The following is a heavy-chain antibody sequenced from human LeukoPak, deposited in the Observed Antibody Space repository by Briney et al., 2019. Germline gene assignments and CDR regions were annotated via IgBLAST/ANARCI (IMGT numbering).Heavy chain of an antibody. J-gene: IGHJ4*02. V-gene: IGHV1-46*03. D-gene: IGHD6-13*01. CDR1: GYTFTSYY. Sequence: GASVKVSCKASGYTFTSYYMHWVRQAPGQGLEWMGIINPSGGSTSYAQKFQGRVTMTRDTSTSTVYMELSSLRSEDTAVYYCARLVFGIAASHSFDYWGQGTLVTVSS. CDR3: ARLVFGIAASHSFDY. CDR2: INPSGGST.